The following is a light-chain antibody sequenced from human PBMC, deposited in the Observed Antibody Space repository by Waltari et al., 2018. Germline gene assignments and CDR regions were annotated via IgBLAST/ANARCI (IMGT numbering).Light chain of an antibody. Sequence: QSVLTQPPSASGTPGQRVTIPCSVSSSNIGSTYVNWYQQLPGTAPKLLIYTKNQRPSGVPDRFSDSKSGTSASLVISGLRSEDEADYYCAAWDDSLSAMVFGGGTKLTVL. J-gene: IGLJ2*01. CDR2: TKN. V-gene: IGLV1-47*02. CDR1: SSNIGSTY. CDR3: AAWDDSLSAMV.